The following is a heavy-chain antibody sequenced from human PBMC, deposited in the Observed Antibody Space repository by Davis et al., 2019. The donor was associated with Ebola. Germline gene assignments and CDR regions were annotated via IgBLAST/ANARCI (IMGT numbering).Heavy chain of an antibody. CDR1: GFTFSSYA. D-gene: IGHD7-27*01. CDR2: ISYDGSNK. J-gene: IGHJ3*02. Sequence: PGGSLRLSCAASGFTFSSYAMHWVRQAPGKGLEWVAVISYDGSNKYYADSVKGRFTISRDNSKNTLYLQMNSLRAEDTAVYYCARDRVTGDYSWAFDIWGQGTMVTVSS. V-gene: IGHV3-30-3*01. CDR3: ARDRVTGDYSWAFDI.